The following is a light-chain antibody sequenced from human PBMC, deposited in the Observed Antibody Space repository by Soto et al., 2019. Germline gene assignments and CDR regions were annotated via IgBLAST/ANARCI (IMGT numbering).Light chain of an antibody. CDR2: EVS. J-gene: IGLJ1*01. CDR1: SSDVGGYNY. Sequence: QSVLTQPASVSVSPGQSITISCAGTSSDVGGYNYVSWYQQHPDKAPKLILYEVSNRPSGVSNRFSGSKSGNTASLTISGLQTEDGADYYCSSYTDNSTLVFGTGTKVTVL. CDR3: SSYTDNSTLV. V-gene: IGLV2-14*01.